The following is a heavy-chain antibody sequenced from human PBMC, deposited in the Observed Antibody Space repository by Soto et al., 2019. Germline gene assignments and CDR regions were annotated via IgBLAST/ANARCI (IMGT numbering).Heavy chain of an antibody. D-gene: IGHD2-2*01. CDR2: IYFSGST. Sequence: QLQLQESGPGLVKPSETLSLTCTVSGGSINSTGYYWGWIRQPPGKGLEWIGSIYFSGSTSYNPSLKSRVTMSVDTSKNQLSLKVGSVTAADTAGYYFARLHCISPNCVPLDPWGQGTLVTVSS. CDR3: ARLHCISPNCVPLDP. CDR1: GGSINSTGYY. J-gene: IGHJ5*02. V-gene: IGHV4-39*01.